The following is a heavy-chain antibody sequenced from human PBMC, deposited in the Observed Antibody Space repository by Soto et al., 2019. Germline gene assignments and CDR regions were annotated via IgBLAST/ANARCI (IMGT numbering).Heavy chain of an antibody. J-gene: IGHJ6*02. CDR2: ISYDGSNK. CDR1: GFTFNSYA. D-gene: IGHD3-3*01. Sequence: HHACSIKISRAASGFTFNSYAMHWVRKAPGKGLDWVAVISYDGSNKYYADSVKGRFTISRDNSKNTLYLQMNSLRAEDTAVYYCARDLLRFLEWLSPRGYYYYYGMDVWGQGTTVTVSS. V-gene: IGHV3-30-3*01. CDR3: ARDLLRFLEWLSPRGYYYYYGMDV.